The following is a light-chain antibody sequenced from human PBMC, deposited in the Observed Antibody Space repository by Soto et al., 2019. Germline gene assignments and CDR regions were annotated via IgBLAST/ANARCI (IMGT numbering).Light chain of an antibody. J-gene: IGLJ2*01. CDR3: GLYITARKVV. CDR1: SSDAGGQNY. Sequence: QSALTQPASVSGSPGQSITISCTGTSSDAGGQNYVSWYQQHPGKAPKLMIYDVSNRPSGVSKRFAGSKSGNTASLTICGLQAAEEAYYYCGLYITARKVVFGVGTQLTVL. CDR2: DVS. V-gene: IGLV2-14*01.